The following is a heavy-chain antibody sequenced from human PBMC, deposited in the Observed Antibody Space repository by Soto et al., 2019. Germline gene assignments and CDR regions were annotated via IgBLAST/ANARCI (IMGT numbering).Heavy chain of an antibody. Sequence: GGSLRLSCAASGFTFSSYAMHWVRQAPGKGLEWVAVISYSGTYTYYADSVKGRFTLSRDNAKNSLYLQMNSLRAEDTALYYCARDGGLHDYGDYQGYWGQGTLVTVSS. CDR2: ISYSGTYT. V-gene: IGHV3-30*04. CDR3: ARDGGLHDYGDYQGY. J-gene: IGHJ4*02. CDR1: GFTFSSYA. D-gene: IGHD4-17*01.